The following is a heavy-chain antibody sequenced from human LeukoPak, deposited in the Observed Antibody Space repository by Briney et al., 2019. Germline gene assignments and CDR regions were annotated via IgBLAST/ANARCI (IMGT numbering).Heavy chain of an antibody. D-gene: IGHD2-2*01. CDR2: INPNSGGT. CDR1: GYTFTGYY. J-gene: IGHJ4*02. V-gene: IGHV1-2*02. CDR3: ARPYSSWTGYFDY. Sequence: ASVKVSCKASGYTFTGYYMHWVRQAPGHGLDWMGWINPNSGGTNYAQKFQGRVTMTRDTSISTAYMELSRLRSDDTAVYYCARPYSSWTGYFDYWGQGTLVTVSS.